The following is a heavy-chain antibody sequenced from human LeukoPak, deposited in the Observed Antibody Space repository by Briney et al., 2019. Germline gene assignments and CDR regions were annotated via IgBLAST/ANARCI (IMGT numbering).Heavy chain of an antibody. CDR2: ISAYSGNT. V-gene: IGHV1-18*01. CDR1: GYTFTSYN. J-gene: IGHJ4*02. Sequence: APVKVSCKTSGYTFTSYNINWVRQAPGQGLEWMGWISAYSGNTNYAQKLQGRVTMTTDTSTNTAYMDLRGLISDDTAVYYCARDRGIVGAKPIFDNWGQGTLVTVSS. CDR3: ARDRGIVGAKPIFDN. D-gene: IGHD1-26*01.